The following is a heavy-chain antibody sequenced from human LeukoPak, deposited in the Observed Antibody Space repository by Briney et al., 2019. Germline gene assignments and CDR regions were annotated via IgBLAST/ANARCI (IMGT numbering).Heavy chain of an antibody. V-gene: IGHV4-4*02. CDR2: IYYSGST. J-gene: IGHJ4*02. CDR1: GGSISSSNW. D-gene: IGHD6-13*01. Sequence: PSETLSLTCAVSGGSISSSNWWSWLRQPPGKGLEWIGSIYYSGSTYYNPSLKSRVTISVDTSKNQFSLKLSSVTAADTAVYYCASISSTGTAYFDYWGQGTLVTVSS. CDR3: ASISSTGTAYFDY.